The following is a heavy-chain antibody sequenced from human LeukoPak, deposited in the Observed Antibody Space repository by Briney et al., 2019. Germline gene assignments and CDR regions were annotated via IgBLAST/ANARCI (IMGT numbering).Heavy chain of an antibody. V-gene: IGHV3-23*01. CDR3: ARHLIYSYIPFDN. Sequence: GGSLRLSCAASGFTFSGYAMSWVRQAPGKGLEWVSVITGSGDNTYYADSVRGRFTISRDNSKNTLYLQMNSLRAEDTAIYYCARHLIYSYIPFDNWAQGTLVTVSS. CDR1: GFTFSGYA. CDR2: ITGSGDNT. J-gene: IGHJ4*02. D-gene: IGHD3-16*02.